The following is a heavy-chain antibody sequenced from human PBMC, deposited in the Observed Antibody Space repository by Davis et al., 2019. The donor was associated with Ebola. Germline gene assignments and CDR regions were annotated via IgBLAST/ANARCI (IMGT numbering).Heavy chain of an antibody. CDR1: GYIFTSYA. CDR2: INAGNGNT. CDR3: ATSYSGSFDY. V-gene: IGHV1-3*01. D-gene: IGHD1-26*01. J-gene: IGHJ4*02. Sequence: AASVKVSCKASGYIFTSYAMHWVRQAPGQRLEWMGWINAGNGNTKYSQKLQGRVSITRDTSTDTAYMELSSLRSEDTAVYYCATSYSGSFDYWGQGTLVTVSS.